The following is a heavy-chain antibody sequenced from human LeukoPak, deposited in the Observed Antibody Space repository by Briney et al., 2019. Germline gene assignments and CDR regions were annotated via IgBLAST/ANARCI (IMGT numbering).Heavy chain of an antibody. CDR1: GYSISSGYY. Sequence: SETLSLTCTVSGYSISSGYYWGWIRQPPGKGLEWIGSIYHSGSTYYNPSLKSRVTISVDTSKNQFSLKLSSVTAADTAVYYCARKAWGTFGGVIAAWGQGTLVTVSS. J-gene: IGHJ4*02. D-gene: IGHD3-16*02. CDR3: ARKAWGTFGGVIAA. CDR2: IYHSGST. V-gene: IGHV4-38-2*02.